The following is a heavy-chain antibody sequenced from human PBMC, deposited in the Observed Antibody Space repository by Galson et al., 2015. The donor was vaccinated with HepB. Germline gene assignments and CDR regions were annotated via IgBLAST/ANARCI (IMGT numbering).Heavy chain of an antibody. J-gene: IGHJ6*03. CDR3: ARAPLRELKAGYYYYYYMDV. Sequence: SLRLSCAASGFTFSSYAMSWVRQAPGKGLEWVSSISSSSSYIYYADSVKGRFTISRDNAKNSLYLQMNSLRAEDTAVYYCARAPLRELKAGYYYYYYMDVWGKGTTVTVSS. D-gene: IGHD1-26*01. CDR1: GFTFSSYA. CDR2: ISSSSSYI. V-gene: IGHV3-21*01.